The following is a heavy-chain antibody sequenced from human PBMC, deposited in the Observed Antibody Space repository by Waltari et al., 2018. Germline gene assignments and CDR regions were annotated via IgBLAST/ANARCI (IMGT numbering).Heavy chain of an antibody. CDR1: GYTLTDLS. CDR3: ATYSSGWYLFDY. CDR2: FDPEDGET. D-gene: IGHD6-19*01. Sequence: QVQLVPSGASAKKPGASVKVSCKVSGYTLTDLSMHWVRQAPGKGLEWMGGFDPEDGETIYAQKFQGRVTMTEDTSTDTAYMELSSLRSEDTAVYYCATYSSGWYLFDYWGQGTLFTVSS. V-gene: IGHV1-24*01. J-gene: IGHJ4*02.